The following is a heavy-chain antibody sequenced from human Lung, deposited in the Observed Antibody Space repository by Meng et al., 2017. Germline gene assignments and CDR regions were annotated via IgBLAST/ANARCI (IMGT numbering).Heavy chain of an antibody. D-gene: IGHD3-10*01. V-gene: IGHV4-34*01. J-gene: IGHJ4*02. CDR1: GGCISVNY. CDR2: INHRGST. Sequence: EWGSRRLAASENLPHTWAVYGGCISVNYWSWIRPSPAKGLEWIGQINHRGSTNYNPSLKSRVTISVDTPKNQFSLRLTSMTVADTAVYYCARGRHLTLIRGVLDFWGQGALVTVSS. CDR3: ARGRHLTLIRGVLDF.